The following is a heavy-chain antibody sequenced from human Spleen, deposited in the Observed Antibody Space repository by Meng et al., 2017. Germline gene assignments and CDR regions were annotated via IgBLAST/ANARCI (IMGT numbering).Heavy chain of an antibody. J-gene: IGHJ4*02. CDR3: ASHYYGSGVVDC. V-gene: IGHV3-20*04. CDR1: GFTLSTYD. CDR2: INWNGGST. Sequence: GESLKISCAASGFTLSTYDMNWVRQAPGTGLEWVSGINWNGGSTGYADSVKGRFTISRDNAKNSLYLQMNSLRAEDTALYYCASHYYGSGVVDCWGQGPLVTVSS. D-gene: IGHD3-10*01.